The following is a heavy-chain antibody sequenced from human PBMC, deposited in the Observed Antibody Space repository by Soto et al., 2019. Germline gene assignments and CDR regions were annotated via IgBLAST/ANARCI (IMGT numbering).Heavy chain of an antibody. D-gene: IGHD3-3*01. J-gene: IGHJ4*02. CDR1: GGSVSSGSYY. CDR2: IYYSGST. V-gene: IGHV4-61*01. Sequence: PSETLSLTCTVSGGSVSSGSYYWSWIRQPPGKGLEWIGYIYYSGSTNYNPSLKSRVTISVDTSKNQFSLKLSSVTAADTAVYYRARGPFGVVIGWTDNWGRETLVTFSS. CDR3: ARGPFGVVIGWTDN.